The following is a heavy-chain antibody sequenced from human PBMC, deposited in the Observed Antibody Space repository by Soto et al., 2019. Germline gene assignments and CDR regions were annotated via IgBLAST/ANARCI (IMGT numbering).Heavy chain of an antibody. J-gene: IGHJ6*02. Sequence: GASVKVSCKASGYTFTSYGISWVRQAPGQGLEWMGWISAYNGNTNYAQKLQGRVTMTTDTSTSTAYMELRSLRSDDTAVYYCARAEGPFWSGYMGYGMDVWGQGTTVTVSS. V-gene: IGHV1-18*01. CDR1: GYTFTSYG. CDR2: ISAYNGNT. D-gene: IGHD3-3*01. CDR3: ARAEGPFWSGYMGYGMDV.